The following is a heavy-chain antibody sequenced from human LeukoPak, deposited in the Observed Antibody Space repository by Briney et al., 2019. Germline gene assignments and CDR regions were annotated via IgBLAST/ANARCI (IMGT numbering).Heavy chain of an antibody. D-gene: IGHD6-13*01. Sequence: GGSLRLSCAASGFTVSSNYMSWARQAPGKGLEWVSAIYTGGRTYYADSVKGRFTISRDNSKNTLYLQMNSLRAEDTAVYYCARDVAAAYFDYWGQGTLVTVSS. V-gene: IGHV3-53*01. CDR1: GFTVSSNY. CDR2: IYTGGRT. J-gene: IGHJ4*02. CDR3: ARDVAAAYFDY.